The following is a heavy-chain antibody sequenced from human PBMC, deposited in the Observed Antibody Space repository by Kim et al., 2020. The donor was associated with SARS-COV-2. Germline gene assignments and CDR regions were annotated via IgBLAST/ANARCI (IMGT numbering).Heavy chain of an antibody. J-gene: IGHJ3*01. V-gene: IGHV3-49*03. CDR1: GFTLGDNA. D-gene: IGHD3-10*01. Sequence: GGSLRLSCTASGFTLGDNAMGWFRQAPGKGLEWVGFMRGKVFGWTTHYAASVKGRFTISRDDSTSIVYLQVNSLRTEDTAVYYCATYMSASWTGFDVWGQGTMVTVSS. CDR2: MRGKVFGWTT. CDR3: ATYMSASWTGFDV.